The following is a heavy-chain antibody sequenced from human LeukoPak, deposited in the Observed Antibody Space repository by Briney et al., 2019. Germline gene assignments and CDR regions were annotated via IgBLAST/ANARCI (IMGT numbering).Heavy chain of an antibody. J-gene: IGHJ4*02. V-gene: IGHV3-7*01. D-gene: IGHD3-16*01. CDR2: INQDGSVK. CDR3: AKLLGDVTTFDY. CDR1: GFTFSRSW. Sequence: PGESLRLSCAASGFTFSRSWVTWVRQAPGKGLEWVASINQDGSVKHYMDSVKGRFTISRDNSNNSLFLQMNSLGAEDTAVYYCAKLLGDVTTFDYWGQGTLVTVSS.